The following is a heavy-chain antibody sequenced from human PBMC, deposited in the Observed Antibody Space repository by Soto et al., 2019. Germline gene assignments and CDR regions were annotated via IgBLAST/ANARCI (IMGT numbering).Heavy chain of an antibody. J-gene: IGHJ4*02. D-gene: IGHD4-17*01. CDR2: IIPILGIA. CDR1: GGTFSSYT. Sequence: QVQLVQSGAEVKKPGSSVTVSCKASGGTFSSYTISWVRQAPGQGLEWMGRIIPILGIANYAQKFQGRVTITADKSTSTAYMELSSLRSEDTAVYYCAKDYGGKDGDYWGQGTLVTVSS. CDR3: AKDYGGKDGDY. V-gene: IGHV1-69*08.